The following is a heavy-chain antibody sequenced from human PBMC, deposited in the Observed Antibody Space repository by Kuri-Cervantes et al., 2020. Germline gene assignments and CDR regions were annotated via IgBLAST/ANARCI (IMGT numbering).Heavy chain of an antibody. V-gene: IGHV4-38-2*01. CDR3: ARADIAAVYYFDY. J-gene: IGHJ4*02. D-gene: IGHD6-13*01. Sequence: SQTLSLTCAVSGYSISSGYYWGWIRQPPGKGLEWIGYIYHSGSTYYNPSLKSRVTISVDRSKNQFSLKLSSVTAADTAVYYCARADIAAVYYFDYWGQGTLVTVSS. CDR1: GYSISSGYY. CDR2: IYHSGST.